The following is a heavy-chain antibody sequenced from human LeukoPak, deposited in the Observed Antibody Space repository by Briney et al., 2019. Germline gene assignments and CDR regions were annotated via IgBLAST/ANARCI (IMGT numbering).Heavy chain of an antibody. CDR2: INHSGST. CDR1: GGSFSDYY. V-gene: IGHV4-34*01. J-gene: IGHJ4*02. CDR3: ARRNCSSTSCYLDY. Sequence: PSETLSLTCAVYGGSFSDYYWSWIRQPPGKGLEWIGEINHSGSTNCNPSLKSRVTISVDTSKNQFSLKLNSVTAADTAVYYCARRNCSSTSCYLDYWGQGTLVTVSS. D-gene: IGHD2-2*01.